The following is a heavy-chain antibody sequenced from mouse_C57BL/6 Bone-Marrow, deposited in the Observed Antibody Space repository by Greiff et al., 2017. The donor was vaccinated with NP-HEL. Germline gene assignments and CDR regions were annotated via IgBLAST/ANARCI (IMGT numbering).Heavy chain of an antibody. V-gene: IGHV5-4*01. D-gene: IGHD1-1*01. Sequence: EVQGVESGGGLVKPGGSLKLSCAASGFTFSSYAMSWVRQTPEKRLEWVATISDGGSYTYYPDNVKGRFTISRDNAKNNLYLQMSHLKSEDTAMYYCARVGYYGSSPWFAYWGQGTLVTVSA. J-gene: IGHJ3*01. CDR3: ARVGYYGSSPWFAY. CDR1: GFTFSSYA. CDR2: ISDGGSYT.